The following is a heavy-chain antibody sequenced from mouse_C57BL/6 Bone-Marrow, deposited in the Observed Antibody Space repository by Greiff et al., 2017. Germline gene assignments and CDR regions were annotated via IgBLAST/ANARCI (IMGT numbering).Heavy chain of an antibody. D-gene: IGHD1-1*01. CDR3: ARGRDYYGSSYNYAMDY. CDR1: GFSLTSYG. J-gene: IGHJ4*01. Sequence: VQLQQSGPGLVQPSQSLSITCTVSGFSLTSYGVHWVRQSPGKGLEWLGVIWSGGRTDYNAAFISRLSISKDNSKSQVFFKMNSLQADDTAIYYCARGRDYYGSSYNYAMDYWGQGTSVTVSS. V-gene: IGHV2-2*01. CDR2: IWSGGRT.